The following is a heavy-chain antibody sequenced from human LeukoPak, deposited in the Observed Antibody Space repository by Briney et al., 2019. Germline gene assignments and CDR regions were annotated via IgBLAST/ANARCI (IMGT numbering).Heavy chain of an antibody. CDR3: ARDPSWSHYYYGMDV. CDR2: IYYSGST. Sequence: SETLSLTCTVSGGSISSYYWSWIRQPPGKGLEWIGYIYYSGSTNYNPSLTSRVTISVDTSKNQFSLKLSSVTAADTAVYYCARDPSWSHYYYGMDVWGQGTTVTVSS. V-gene: IGHV4-59*01. D-gene: IGHD6-13*01. J-gene: IGHJ6*02. CDR1: GGSISSYY.